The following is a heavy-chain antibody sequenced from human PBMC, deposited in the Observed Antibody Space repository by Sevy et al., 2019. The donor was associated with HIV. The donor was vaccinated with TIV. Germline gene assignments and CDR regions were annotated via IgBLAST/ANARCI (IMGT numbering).Heavy chain of an antibody. D-gene: IGHD3-10*01. CDR1: GFSISSDYY. Sequence: SETLSLTCTVSGFSISSDYYWGWIRQPPGKGLEWIGSIYDGGSSYYNPSLKSRVTISIDTSKNQFSLKLRSVSAADTAVYYCAREYYGSGSYYEFVYWGQGTLVTVSS. CDR2: IYDGGSS. J-gene: IGHJ4*02. CDR3: AREYYGSGSYYEFVY. V-gene: IGHV4-38-2*02.